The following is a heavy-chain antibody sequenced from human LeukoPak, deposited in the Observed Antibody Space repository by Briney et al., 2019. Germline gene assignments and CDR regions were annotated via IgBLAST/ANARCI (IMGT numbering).Heavy chain of an antibody. Sequence: KPSETLSLNCAVSGFSISGGYYWVWIRQPPGRGLEWIGSVYHNVNTLFNTSLKSRVTLSVDSSKNQFYLRLSSLTAADTARYYCARNEGIVVAGTWFDSWGQGTLVFVPS. CDR1: GFSISGGYY. D-gene: IGHD6-19*01. CDR3: ARNEGIVVAGTWFDS. V-gene: IGHV4-38-2*01. CDR2: VYHNVNT. J-gene: IGHJ1*01.